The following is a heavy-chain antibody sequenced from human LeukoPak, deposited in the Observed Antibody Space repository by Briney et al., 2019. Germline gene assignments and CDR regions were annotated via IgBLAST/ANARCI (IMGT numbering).Heavy chain of an antibody. CDR2: IIPIFGTA. CDR1: GGTFSSYA. J-gene: IGHJ4*02. V-gene: IGHV1-69*13. D-gene: IGHD2-2*01. Sequence: SVKVSCKASGGTFSSYAISWVRQAPGQGLEWMGGIIPIFGTANYAQKFQGRVTITADESTSTAYMELSSLRSEDTAVYYCARWGEYCSSTSCPFDYWGQGTLVTVPS. CDR3: ARWGEYCSSTSCPFDY.